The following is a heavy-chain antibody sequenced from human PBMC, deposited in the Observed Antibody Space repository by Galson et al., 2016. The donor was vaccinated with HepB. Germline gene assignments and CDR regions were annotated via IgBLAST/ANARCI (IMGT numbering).Heavy chain of an antibody. V-gene: IGHV3-21*01. Sequence: SLRLSCAASGFTFSDYYMNWVRQAPGKGLEWVSSISVSSGGTYYTYSVKGRFTIAKDSSKNTLYLQMSSLKVEDTAVYYCAVVGDVSRDWGQGTLVTVSS. D-gene: IGHD2-21*01. CDR3: AVVGDVSRD. J-gene: IGHJ4*02. CDR2: ISVSSGGT. CDR1: GFTFSDYY.